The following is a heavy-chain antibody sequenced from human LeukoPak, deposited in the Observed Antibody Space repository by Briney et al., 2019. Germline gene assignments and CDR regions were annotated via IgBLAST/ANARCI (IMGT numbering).Heavy chain of an antibody. J-gene: IGHJ5*02. V-gene: IGHV3-7*03. D-gene: IGHD3-16*01. CDR2: IKQDGSEK. CDR3: ARVQGGGLKWFDP. CDR1: GFTFSSYW. Sequence: LTGGSLRLSCAASGFTFSSYWMSWVRQAPGKGLEWVANIKQDGSEKYYVDSVKGRFTISRDNSKNTLYLQMNSLRAEDTAVYYCARVQGGGLKWFDPWGQGTLVTVSS.